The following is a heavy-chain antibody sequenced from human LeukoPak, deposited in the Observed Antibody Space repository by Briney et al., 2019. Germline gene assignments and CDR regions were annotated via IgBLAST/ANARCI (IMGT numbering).Heavy chain of an antibody. Sequence: SETLSLTCTVSGGSISSYYWSWIRQPPGKGLEGIGYIYYSGSTNYNPSLQSRVTISVDTSKNQFSLKLSSVTAADTAVYYCARAYCSSTSCYVYFDYWGQGTLVTVSS. V-gene: IGHV4-59*01. J-gene: IGHJ4*02. CDR1: GGSISSYY. CDR2: IYYSGST. CDR3: ARAYCSSTSCYVYFDY. D-gene: IGHD2-2*01.